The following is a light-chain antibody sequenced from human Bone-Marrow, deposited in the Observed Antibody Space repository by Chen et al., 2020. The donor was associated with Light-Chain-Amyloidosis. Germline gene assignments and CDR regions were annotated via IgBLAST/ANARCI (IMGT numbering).Light chain of an antibody. V-gene: IGKV3-20*01. Sequence: DIVLPQSPGTLSLSSGEGANLACRASQTISSNYLTWYQQKFGQAPRLLIYGSSSRATGIPDRFTGSGSGTDFTLTINRLEPEDFAMYYCQQYGTSPLTLGGGTKVEIK. CDR2: GSS. CDR3: QQYGTSPLT. CDR1: QTISSNY. J-gene: IGKJ4*01.